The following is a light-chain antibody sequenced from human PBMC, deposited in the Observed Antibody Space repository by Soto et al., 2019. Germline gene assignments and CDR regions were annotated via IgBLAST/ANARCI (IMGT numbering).Light chain of an antibody. CDR2: DTS. CDR1: QSVSSSY. V-gene: IGKV3D-20*02. Sequence: EIVLTQSPGILSLSPGERATLSCRASQSVSSSYLAWYQHKPGQAPRLLIYDTSNRATGIPARFSGSGSGTDFTLTISSLEPEDFAVYYCHQRSNWPLTFGGGTKVDIK. CDR3: HQRSNWPLT. J-gene: IGKJ4*01.